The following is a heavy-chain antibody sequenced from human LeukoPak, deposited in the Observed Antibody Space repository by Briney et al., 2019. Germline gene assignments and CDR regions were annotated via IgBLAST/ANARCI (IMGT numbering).Heavy chain of an antibody. Sequence: PPETLSLTCAVYGGSFSGYYWSWIRQPPGKGLEWIGEINHSGSTNYNPSLKSRVTISVDTSKNQFSLKLSSVTAADTAVYYCARTTEGGYTYGYFYYYYMDVWGKGTTVTISS. D-gene: IGHD5-18*01. CDR3: ARTTEGGYTYGYFYYYYMDV. J-gene: IGHJ6*03. CDR1: GGSFSGYY. V-gene: IGHV4-34*01. CDR2: INHSGST.